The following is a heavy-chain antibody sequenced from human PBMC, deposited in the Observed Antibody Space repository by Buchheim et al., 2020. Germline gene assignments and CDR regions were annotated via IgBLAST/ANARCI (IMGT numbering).Heavy chain of an antibody. CDR2: IRSSGSTT. D-gene: IGHD2-2*01. J-gene: IGHJ4*02. V-gene: IGHV3-48*03. Sequence: EVQLVESGGGLVQPGGSLRLSCAASGFTFSSYEMNWVRQAPGKGLEWVSYIRSSGSTTYYADSVKGRFTISRDNAKNSLYLKLNRLRAEDTAVYYCAREYCSSTSCSYFDFWGQGT. CDR3: AREYCSSTSCSYFDF. CDR1: GFTFSSYE.